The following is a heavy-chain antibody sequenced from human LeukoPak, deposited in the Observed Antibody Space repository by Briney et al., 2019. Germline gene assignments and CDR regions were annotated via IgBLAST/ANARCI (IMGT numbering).Heavy chain of an antibody. CDR3: ARGLEGYYDSSGSVANY. CDR2: IKQDGSEK. Sequence: GGSLRLSCAASGFTFSSYWMSWVRQAPGKGLEWVANIKQDGSEKYYVDSVKGRFTISRDNAKNSLYLQMNSLRAEDTAVYYCARGLEGYYDSSGSVANYWGQGTLVTVSS. J-gene: IGHJ4*02. V-gene: IGHV3-7*04. CDR1: GFTFSSYW. D-gene: IGHD3-22*01.